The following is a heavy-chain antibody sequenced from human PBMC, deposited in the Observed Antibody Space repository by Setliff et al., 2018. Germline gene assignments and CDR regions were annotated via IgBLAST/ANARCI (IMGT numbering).Heavy chain of an antibody. CDR3: ARQPYSTTYYYYYYYMDV. V-gene: IGHV4-34*01. J-gene: IGHJ6*03. D-gene: IGHD6-13*01. CDR1: GGSFSHYY. Sequence: SETLSLTCAVYGGSFSHYYWNWIRQPPWKGLEWIGEINHSGTTNYNPSLKSRVTISVDTSKNQFSLKLSSVTAADTAVYYCARQPYSTTYYYYYYYMDVWGKGTTVTVSS. CDR2: INHSGTT.